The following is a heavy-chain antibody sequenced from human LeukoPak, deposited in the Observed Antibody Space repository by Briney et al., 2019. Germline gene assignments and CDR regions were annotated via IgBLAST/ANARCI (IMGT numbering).Heavy chain of an antibody. CDR1: GFTFSSHS. Sequence: GGSLRLSCAASGFTFSSHSMNWLPQAPGRGREGVSSICDGNRYIHYADSVKGRFTISRDNAKNSLYLQMISLRAEDTAVYYCARVSAYSNYFDYWGQGILVTVSS. CDR3: ARVSAYSNYFDY. D-gene: IGHD4-11*01. CDR2: ICDGNRYI. J-gene: IGHJ4*02. V-gene: IGHV3-21*01.